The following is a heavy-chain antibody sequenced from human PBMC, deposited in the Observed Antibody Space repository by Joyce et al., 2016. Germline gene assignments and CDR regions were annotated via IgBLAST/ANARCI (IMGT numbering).Heavy chain of an antibody. J-gene: IGHJ5*02. CDR2: ISYDGSNK. Sequence: QVQLVESGGGVGQPGRSLTLSCAASGFSFSQFSMVCIRQAAGKGMEWAEFISYDGSNKYYADYAKGRFIISRDKSKNTLNLQMTGLRSDDTGVYYCARGTTVTRMGNWFDPWGQGTLVTVSS. CDR3: ARGTTVTRMGNWFDP. D-gene: IGHD4-17*01. V-gene: IGHV3-30-3*01. CDR1: GFSFSQFS.